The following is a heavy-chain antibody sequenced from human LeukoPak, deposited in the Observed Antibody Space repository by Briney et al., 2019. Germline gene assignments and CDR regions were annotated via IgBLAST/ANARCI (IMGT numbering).Heavy chain of an antibody. CDR3: ARSGSSGSPHYHGMDA. CDR2: INPHIGGT. J-gene: IGHJ6*02. Sequence: AAVTVSCKPSGYTLNVNYIHWVRQAPGQGLEWIGWINPHIGGTKYAQKFQGGVTMTRNTSITTAYMELSSLPSDDTAVYYCARSGSSGSPHYHGMDAWGQGTTVIVSS. CDR1: GYTLNVNY. V-gene: IGHV1-2*02. D-gene: IGHD3-10*01.